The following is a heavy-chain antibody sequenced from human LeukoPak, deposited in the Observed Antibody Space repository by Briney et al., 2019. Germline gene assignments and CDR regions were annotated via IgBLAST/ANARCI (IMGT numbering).Heavy chain of an antibody. Sequence: SETLSLTCTVSGGSISSGSYYWSWIRQPAGKGLEWIGRIYTSGSTNYNPSLKSRVTISVDTSKNQFSLKPSSVTAADTAVYYCARDSDDYVWGSYSNYWGQGTLVTVSS. D-gene: IGHD3-16*01. CDR3: ARDSDDYVWGSYSNY. CDR1: GGSISSGSYY. J-gene: IGHJ4*02. CDR2: IYTSGST. V-gene: IGHV4-61*02.